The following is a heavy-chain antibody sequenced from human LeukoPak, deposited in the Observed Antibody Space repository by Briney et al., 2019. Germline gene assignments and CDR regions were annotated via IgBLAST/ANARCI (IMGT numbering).Heavy chain of an antibody. Sequence: SVKVSCKTSGGTFRSYAISWVRQAPGQGLEWMGGIIPIFGTANYAQKFQGRVTITADESTSTAYMELSSLRSDDTAVYYCARDPTGFRENLFDYRGQGTLVTVSS. CDR1: GGTFRSYA. CDR3: ARDPTGFRENLFDY. D-gene: IGHD3-10*01. J-gene: IGHJ4*02. V-gene: IGHV1-69*13. CDR2: IIPIFGTA.